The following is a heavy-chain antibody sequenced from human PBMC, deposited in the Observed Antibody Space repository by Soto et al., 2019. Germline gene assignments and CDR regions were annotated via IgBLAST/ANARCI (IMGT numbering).Heavy chain of an antibody. D-gene: IGHD2-15*01. V-gene: IGHV1-3*01. CDR2: INAGNGNT. J-gene: IGHJ4*02. CDR1: GEALNSYA. Sequence: ASVKVSCKACGEALNSYARQWVRQAKGQRLEWMGWINAGNGNTKYSQKFQGRVTITRDTSASTAYMELSSLRSEDTAVYYCARVPRYRRGGSCYFFDYRGQGTLVTVSS. CDR3: ARVPRYRRGGSCYFFDY.